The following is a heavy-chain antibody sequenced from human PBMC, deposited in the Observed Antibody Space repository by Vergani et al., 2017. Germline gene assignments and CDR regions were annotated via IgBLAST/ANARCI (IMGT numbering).Heavy chain of an antibody. V-gene: IGHV2-26*01. Sequence: QVTLKESGPVLVKPTETLTLTCTVSGFPLSNARMGVSWIRQPPGKALEWLEHIFSNDEKSYSTSLKSRLTISKDTSKSQVVLTRTNMDPLDTATYYCARTYYYDSSGRRSGYMDVWGKGTTVTVSS. CDR3: ARTYYYDSSGRRSGYMDV. J-gene: IGHJ6*03. D-gene: IGHD3-22*01. CDR1: GFPLSNARMG. CDR2: IFSNDEK.